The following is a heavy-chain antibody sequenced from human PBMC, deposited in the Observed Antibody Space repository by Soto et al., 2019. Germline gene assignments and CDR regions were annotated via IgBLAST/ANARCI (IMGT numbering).Heavy chain of an antibody. D-gene: IGHD3-22*01. CDR1: GGSISSGGYY. V-gene: IGHV4-31*03. CDR2: IYYSGST. J-gene: IGHJ4*02. Sequence: SETLSLTCTVSGGSISSGGYYWSWIRQHPGKGLEWIGYIYYSGSTYYNPSLKSRVTISVDTSKNQFSLKLSSVTAADTAVYYCARRTYYDPSYCFDYWGQGTLVTVYS. CDR3: ARRTYYDPSYCFDY.